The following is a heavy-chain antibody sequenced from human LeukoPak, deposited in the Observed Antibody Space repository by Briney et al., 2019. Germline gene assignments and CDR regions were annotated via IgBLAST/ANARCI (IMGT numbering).Heavy chain of an antibody. CDR1: GDSVSSNSAA. CDR3: ASISHYDFWSGYSSPFDY. CDR2: TYYRSKWYN. J-gene: IGHJ4*02. V-gene: IGHV6-1*01. Sequence: SQTLSLTCAISGDSVSSNSAARNWIRQSPSRGLEWLGRTYYRSKWYNDYAVSVKSRITINPDTSKNQFSLQLNSVTPEDTAVYYCASISHYDFWSGYSSPFDYWGQGTLVTVSS. D-gene: IGHD3-3*01.